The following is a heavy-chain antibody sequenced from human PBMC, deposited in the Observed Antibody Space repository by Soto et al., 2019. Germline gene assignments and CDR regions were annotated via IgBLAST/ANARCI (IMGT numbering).Heavy chain of an antibody. J-gene: IGHJ4*02. CDR1: RFNCSAAW. CDR2: IKPKSEGETA. V-gene: IGHV3-15*07. CDR3: ASVPSKSGPT. D-gene: IGHD1-26*01. Sequence: EMQLVQSGGGLVKPGGSLRLSCVASRFNCSAAWLNWIRQAPGTGLEWVGRIKPKSEGETADYTAPVRGRFTISRDDSQITLHLQMDSLKTDATSVYSCASVPSKSGPTWGLGCLVTVSS.